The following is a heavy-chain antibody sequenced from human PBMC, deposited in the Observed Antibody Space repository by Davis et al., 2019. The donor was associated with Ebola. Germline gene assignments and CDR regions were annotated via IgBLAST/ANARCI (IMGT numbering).Heavy chain of an antibody. CDR1: GFTFGDYA. V-gene: IGHV3-49*04. CDR2: IRRKVYGGTT. D-gene: IGHD3/OR15-3a*01. J-gene: IGHJ6*02. CDR3: TRGTGGMDV. Sequence: GESLKISCTASGFTFGDYAMSWVRQAPGKGLEWVGFIRRKVYGGTTEYAASVKGRFTISRDDSKSIAYLQMNSLKTEDTAVYYCTRGTGGMDVWGQGTTVTVSS.